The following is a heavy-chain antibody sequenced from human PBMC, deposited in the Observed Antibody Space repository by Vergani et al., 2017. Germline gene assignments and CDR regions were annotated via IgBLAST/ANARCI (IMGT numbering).Heavy chain of an antibody. CDR1: GGSFSGYY. CDR3: ARRYSSVCLGY. V-gene: IGHV4-34*01. Sequence: QVQLQQWGAGLLKPSETLSLTCAVYGGSFSGYYWSWIRQPPGKGLEWIGANNHCGNTNYNPSLKSRVTISVDTSKNQFSLKLSSVTDAETAVYYCARRYSSVCLGYWGQGTLVTVSS. D-gene: IGHD6-19*01. CDR2: NNHCGNT. J-gene: IGHJ4*02.